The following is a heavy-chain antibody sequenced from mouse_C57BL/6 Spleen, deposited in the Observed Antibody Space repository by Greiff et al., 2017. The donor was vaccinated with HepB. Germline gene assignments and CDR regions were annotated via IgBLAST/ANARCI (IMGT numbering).Heavy chain of an antibody. CDR2: INPNNGGT. CDR3: ARSGRGYHPTWFAY. V-gene: IGHV1-26*01. CDR1: GYTFTDYY. Sequence: VQLQQSGPELVKPGASVKISCKASGYTFTDYYMNWVKQSHGKSLEWIGDINPNNGGTSYNQKFKGKATLTVDKSSSTAYMELRSLTSEDSAVYYCARSGRGYHPTWFAYWGQGTLVTVSA. J-gene: IGHJ3*01. D-gene: IGHD1-3*01.